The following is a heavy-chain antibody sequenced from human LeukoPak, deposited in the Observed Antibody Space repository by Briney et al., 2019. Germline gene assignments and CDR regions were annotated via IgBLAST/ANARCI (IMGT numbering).Heavy chain of an antibody. D-gene: IGHD6-6*01. CDR3: TRSSSDSSSSWVDC. CDR2: IRSKAYGGTT. V-gene: IGHV3-49*03. CDR1: GFTFGDYA. J-gene: IGHJ4*02. Sequence: QSGGSLRLSCTASGFTFGDYAMSWFRQAPGKGLEWVGFIRSKAYGGTTEYAASVKGRFTISRDDSKSIAYLQMSSLKTEDTAVYYCTRSSSDSSSSWVDCWGQGTLVTVSS.